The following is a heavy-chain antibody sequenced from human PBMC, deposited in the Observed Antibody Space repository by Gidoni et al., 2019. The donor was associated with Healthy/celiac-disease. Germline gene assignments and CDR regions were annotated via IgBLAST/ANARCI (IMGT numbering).Heavy chain of an antibody. CDR2: IYSGGST. CDR1: GFTVSSNY. CDR3: ARDQRYCGGDCYSPK. D-gene: IGHD2-21*02. Sequence: EVQLVESGGGLVQPGGSLRLSCAASGFTVSSNYMSWVRQAPGKGLEWVSVIYSGGSTYYADSVKGRFTISRDNSKNTLYLQMNSLRAEDTAVYYCARDQRYCGGDCYSPKWGQGTLVTVSS. J-gene: IGHJ4*02. V-gene: IGHV3-66*01.